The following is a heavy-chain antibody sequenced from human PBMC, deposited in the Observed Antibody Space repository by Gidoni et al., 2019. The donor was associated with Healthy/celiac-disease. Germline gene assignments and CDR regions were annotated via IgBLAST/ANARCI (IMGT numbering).Heavy chain of an antibody. CDR3: AREYHIAVAGEYNWFDP. CDR2: ISAYNGNT. D-gene: IGHD6-19*01. J-gene: IGHJ5*02. Sequence: QVQLVQSGAEVKKPGASVKVSCKASGYTFTSYGISWVRQAPGQGLEWMGWISAYNGNTNYAQKLQGRVTMTTDTSTSTAYMELRSLRSDDTAVYYCAREYHIAVAGEYNWFDPWGQGTLVTVSS. CDR1: GYTFTSYG. V-gene: IGHV1-18*01.